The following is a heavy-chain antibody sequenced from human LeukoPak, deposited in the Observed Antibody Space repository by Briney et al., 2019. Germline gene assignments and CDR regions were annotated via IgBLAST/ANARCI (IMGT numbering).Heavy chain of an antibody. J-gene: IGHJ4*02. CDR3: ARSAVAGRVSYFDY. CDR1: GFTFSSYW. Sequence: PGGSPRLSCAASGFTFSSYWMHWVRQAPGKGLVWVSRINSDGSSTTYADSVKGRFTISRDNAKNTLYLQMNSLRAEDTAVYYCARSAVAGRVSYFDYWGQGTLVTVSS. D-gene: IGHD6-19*01. V-gene: IGHV3-74*01. CDR2: INSDGSST.